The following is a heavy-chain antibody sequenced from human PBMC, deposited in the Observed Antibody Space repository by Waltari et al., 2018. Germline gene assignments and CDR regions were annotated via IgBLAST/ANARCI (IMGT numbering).Heavy chain of an antibody. J-gene: IGHJ4*02. CDR2: IKQDGSVK. CDR1: GFPFSTPW. V-gene: IGHV3-7*01. CDR3: ARSRKSRPRYFDY. Sequence: VRLVEAGGVLVQPGGSLKLSCSASGFPFSTPWVGWVRQAPGKGLEWVANIKQDGSVKDYVDSVKGRFTISRDNAKNSVYLQMNSLGVEDTAVYYCARSRKSRPRYFDYWGQGTLVTVSS.